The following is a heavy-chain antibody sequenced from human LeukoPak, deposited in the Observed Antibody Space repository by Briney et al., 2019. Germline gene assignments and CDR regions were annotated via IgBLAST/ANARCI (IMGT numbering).Heavy chain of an antibody. CDR3: ARDSSEMGIGYYFDY. D-gene: IGHD7-27*01. CDR1: GYTFTSYG. V-gene: IGHV1-18*01. CDR2: ISAYNGNT. J-gene: IGHJ4*02. Sequence: ASVKVSCTASGYTFTSYGISWVRQAPGQGLEWMGWISAYNGNTNYAQKLQGRVTMTTDTSTSTAYMELRSLRSDDTAVYYCARDSSEMGIGYYFDYWGQGTLVTVSS.